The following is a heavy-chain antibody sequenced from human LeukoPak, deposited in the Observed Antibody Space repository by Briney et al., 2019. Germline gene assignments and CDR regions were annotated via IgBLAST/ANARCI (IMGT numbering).Heavy chain of an antibody. CDR3: ARGGLHPTTWIQLWGNSINFDY. Sequence: ASVKVSCKASGYTFTSYDINWVRQATGQGLEWMGWMNPNSGNTGYAQKFQGRVTITRNTSISTAYMELSSLRSEDTAVYYCARGGLHPTTWIQLWGNSINFDYWGQGTLVTVSS. J-gene: IGHJ4*02. CDR1: GYTFTSYD. V-gene: IGHV1-8*03. CDR2: MNPNSGNT. D-gene: IGHD5-18*01.